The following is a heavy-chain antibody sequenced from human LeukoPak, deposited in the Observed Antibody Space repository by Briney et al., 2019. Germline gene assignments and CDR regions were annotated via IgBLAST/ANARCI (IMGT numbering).Heavy chain of an antibody. CDR3: ATEATYCTAACYSLSDY. J-gene: IGHJ4*02. V-gene: IGHV3-23*01. D-gene: IGHD2-21*02. CDR2: ISGSGGTT. Sequence: PGGSPRLSCAASEFTFSSYSLTWVRQAPGKGLEWVSLISGSGGTTYYADSVRGRFTISRDNSKNTLYLQMNTLRAGDTAVYYCATEATYCTAACYSLSDYWGQGTLVTVSS. CDR1: EFTFSSYS.